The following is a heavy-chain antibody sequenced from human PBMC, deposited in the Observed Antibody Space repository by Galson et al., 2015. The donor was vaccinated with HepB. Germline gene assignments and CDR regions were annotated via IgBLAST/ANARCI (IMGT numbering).Heavy chain of an antibody. CDR2: ISSSSYI. CDR3: ARDGGVDTASGFDY. J-gene: IGHJ4*02. Sequence: SLRLSCAASGFTFSSYSMNWVRQAPGKGLEWVSSISSSSYIYYADSVKGRFTISRDNAKNSLYLQMNSLRAEDTAVYYCARDGGVDTASGFDYWGQGTLVTVSS. V-gene: IGHV3-21*01. CDR1: GFTFSSYS. D-gene: IGHD5-18*01.